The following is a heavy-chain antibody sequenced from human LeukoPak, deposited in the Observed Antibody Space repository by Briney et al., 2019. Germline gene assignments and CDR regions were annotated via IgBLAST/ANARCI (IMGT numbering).Heavy chain of an antibody. D-gene: IGHD5-24*01. CDR1: GYTFTGYY. CDR3: ARGGRPDYPLQGLQRVMSLVEMATTAFDY. V-gene: IGHV1-2*02. Sequence: GASVKVSCKASGYTFTGYYMHWVRQAPGQGLERMGWINPNSGGTNYAQKFQGRVTMTRDTSISTAYMELSRLRSDDTAVYYCARGGRPDYPLQGLQRVMSLVEMATTAFDYWGQGTLVTVSS. CDR2: INPNSGGT. J-gene: IGHJ4*02.